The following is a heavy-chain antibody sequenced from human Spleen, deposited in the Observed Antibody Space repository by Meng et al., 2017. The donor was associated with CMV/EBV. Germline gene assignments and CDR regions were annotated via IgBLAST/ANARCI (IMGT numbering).Heavy chain of an antibody. D-gene: IGHD6-19*01. CDR1: GGSISSSNHH. CDR2: ISTTSSYI. CDR3: ARLRRGIAVVGTGPFDY. J-gene: IGHJ4*02. V-gene: IGHV3-21*01. Sequence: ETLSLTCTVSGGSISSSNHHWDWVRQPPGKGLEWVSSISTTSSYIYYADSMKGRFTISRDNAKNSLYLQMNSLRAEDTAVYYCARLRRGIAVVGTGPFDYWGQGTLVTVSS.